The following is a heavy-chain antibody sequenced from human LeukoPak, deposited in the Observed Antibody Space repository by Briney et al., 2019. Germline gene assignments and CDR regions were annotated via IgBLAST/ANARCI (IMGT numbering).Heavy chain of an antibody. CDR1: GYTFTSYG. V-gene: IGHV1-18*01. CDR3: ARLAVAGTFGFDP. CDR2: ISAYNGNT. J-gene: IGHJ5*02. D-gene: IGHD6-19*01. Sequence: ASVKVSCKASGYTFTSYGISWVRQAPGQGLEWMGWISAYNGNTNCAQKLQGRVTMTTDTSTSTAYIELRSLRSDDTAVYYCARLAVAGTFGFDPWGQGTLVTVSS.